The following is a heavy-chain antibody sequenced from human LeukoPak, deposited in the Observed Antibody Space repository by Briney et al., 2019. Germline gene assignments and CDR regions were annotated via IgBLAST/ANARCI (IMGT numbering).Heavy chain of an antibody. CDR3: ARQEVLSAAGTRWFDP. Sequence: GESLKISCKGSGYSFTSYWIGWVRQMPGKGLEWMGIIYPGDSDTRYSPSFQGQVTISADKSISTAYLQWSSLKASDTAMYYCARQEVLSAAGTRWFDPWGQGTLVTVSS. D-gene: IGHD6-13*01. V-gene: IGHV5-51*01. CDR2: IYPGDSDT. J-gene: IGHJ5*02. CDR1: GYSFTSYW.